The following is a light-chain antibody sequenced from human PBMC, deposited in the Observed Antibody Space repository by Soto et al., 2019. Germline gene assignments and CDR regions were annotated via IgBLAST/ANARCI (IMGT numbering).Light chain of an antibody. Sequence: EIVLTQSPATLSLSPGERATLSCRASQSVDTNLAWYQHKPGQAPRLLIYGASTRAAGVPARFSGSGSGTEFTLTISSLESEDVAVYYCQQCHKWPRITFGPGTRLEIK. CDR1: QSVDTN. CDR3: QQCHKWPRIT. CDR2: GAS. V-gene: IGKV3-15*01. J-gene: IGKJ5*01.